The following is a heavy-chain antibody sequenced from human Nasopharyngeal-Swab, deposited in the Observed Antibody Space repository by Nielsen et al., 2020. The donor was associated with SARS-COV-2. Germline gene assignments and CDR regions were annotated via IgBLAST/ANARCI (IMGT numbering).Heavy chain of an antibody. V-gene: IGHV3-53*05. Sequence: GGSLRLSCAASGFTFDDYAMHWVRQAPGKGLEWVSVIYSGGSTSYAQKFQGRVTMTRDTSTSTVYMELSSLRSEDTAVYYCARDIGPWGQGTLVTVSS. CDR1: GFTFDDYA. J-gene: IGHJ5*02. CDR3: ARDIGP. CDR2: IYSGGST.